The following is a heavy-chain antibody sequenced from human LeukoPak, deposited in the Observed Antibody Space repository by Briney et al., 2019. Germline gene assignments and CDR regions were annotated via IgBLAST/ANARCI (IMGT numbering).Heavy chain of an antibody. CDR3: ARDQTPFV. CDR1: GFTFNTYS. J-gene: IGHJ4*02. Sequence: GGSLRLSCEASGFTFNTYSMNWARQAPGKGLEWVSSIDSSGGYMFYADSVKGRFTISRDNAKNSLYLQMNSLRAEDTAVYYCARDQTPFVWGQGTLVTVSS. V-gene: IGHV3-21*01. CDR2: IDSSGGYM.